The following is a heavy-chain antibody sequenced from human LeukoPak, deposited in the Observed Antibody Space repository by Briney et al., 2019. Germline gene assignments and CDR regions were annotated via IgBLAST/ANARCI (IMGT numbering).Heavy chain of an antibody. J-gene: IGHJ4*02. V-gene: IGHV4-34*01. D-gene: IGHD6-6*01. CDR3: AILRIAARDY. CDR1: GGSFSGYY. CDR2: INHSGST. Sequence: SETLSLTCAVYGGSFSGYYWSWIRQPPGKGLEWIGEINHSGSTNYNPSLKSRVTISVDTSKNQFSLKLSSVTAADTAVYYCAILRIAARDYWGQGTLVTVSS.